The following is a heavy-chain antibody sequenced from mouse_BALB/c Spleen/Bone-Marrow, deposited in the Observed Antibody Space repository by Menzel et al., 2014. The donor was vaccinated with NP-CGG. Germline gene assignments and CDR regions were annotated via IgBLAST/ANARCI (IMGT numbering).Heavy chain of an antibody. V-gene: IGHV5-6-5*01. Sequence: DVMLVESGGGLVKPGGSLKLPCAASGFTFSSYAMSWVRQTPEKRLEWVASISSGGSTYYPDSVKGRFTISRDNARNILYLQMSSLRSEDTAMYYCARGGGYDYGSWFAYWGQATLVTVSA. J-gene: IGHJ3*01. D-gene: IGHD2-4*01. CDR2: ISSGGST. CDR3: ARGGGYDYGSWFAY. CDR1: GFTFSSYA.